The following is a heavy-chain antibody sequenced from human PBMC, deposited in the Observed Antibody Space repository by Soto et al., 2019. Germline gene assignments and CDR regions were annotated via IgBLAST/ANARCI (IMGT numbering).Heavy chain of an antibody. D-gene: IGHD2-2*01. CDR1: GYSFTSYW. J-gene: IGHJ3*02. CDR2: IYPGDSDT. CDR3: ASSSYGCCSSSSCPDAFDM. Sequence: GESLKISCKGSGYSFTSYWIGWVRQMPGKGLEWMGIIYPGDSDTRYSPSFQGQVTISADQSISTAYLQWTSLKASDTATYYCASSSYGCCSSSSCPDAFDMWGHGTMVTDSS. V-gene: IGHV5-51*01.